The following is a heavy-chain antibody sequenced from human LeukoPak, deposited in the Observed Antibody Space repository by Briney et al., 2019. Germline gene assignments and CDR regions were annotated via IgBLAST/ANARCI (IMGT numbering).Heavy chain of an antibody. D-gene: IGHD6-19*01. Sequence: GGSLTLPCAPSGFTFMIYNMNWVRQARGKGGEGVSVISSSSRYMYYADSVKGRFTISRDNAKNSLYLQMNSLRAEDTAVYYCARVSTAVALAIDYWGQGTLVTVSS. CDR2: ISSSSRYM. CDR3: ARVSTAVALAIDY. J-gene: IGHJ4*02. CDR1: GFTFMIYN. V-gene: IGHV3-21*06.